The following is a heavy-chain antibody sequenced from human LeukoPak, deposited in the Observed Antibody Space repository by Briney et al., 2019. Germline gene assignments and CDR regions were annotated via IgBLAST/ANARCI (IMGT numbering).Heavy chain of an antibody. D-gene: IGHD5-18*01. CDR1: GFIFSDYY. CDR3: ARDPLQLWSFDY. CDR2: ISSSGRTI. V-gene: IGHV3-11*01. Sequence: PGGSLRLSCAASGFIFSDYYMSWIRQAPGKGLEWVSYISSSGRTIHYADSVKGRFTISRDNAKNSLFLQMNGLRAEDTAVYYCARDPLQLWSFDYWGQGTLVTVSS. J-gene: IGHJ4*02.